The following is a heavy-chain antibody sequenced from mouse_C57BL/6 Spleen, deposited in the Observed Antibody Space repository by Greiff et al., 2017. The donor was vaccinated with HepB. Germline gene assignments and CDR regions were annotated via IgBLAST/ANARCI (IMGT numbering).Heavy chain of an antibody. CDR1: GFNIKDDY. CDR2: IDPENGDT. CDR3: TTLGYDEDAMDY. Sequence: VQLQQSGAELVRPGASVKLSCTASGFNIKDDYMHWVKQRPEQGLEWIGWIDPENGDTEYASKFQGKATITADTSSNTAYLQLSSLTSEDTAVYYCTTLGYDEDAMDYWGQGTSVTGSS. J-gene: IGHJ4*01. V-gene: IGHV14-4*01. D-gene: IGHD2-3*01.